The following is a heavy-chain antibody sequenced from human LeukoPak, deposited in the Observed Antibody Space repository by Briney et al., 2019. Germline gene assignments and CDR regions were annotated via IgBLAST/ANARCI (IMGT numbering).Heavy chain of an antibody. J-gene: IGHJ4*02. CDR1: GGSFSGYY. CDR2: INHSGST. CDR3: AREKNGWYPFDY. D-gene: IGHD6-19*01. Sequence: SETLSLTCAVYGGSFSGYYWSWIRQPPGKGLEWIGEINHSGSTNYNPSLKSRVTISVDTSKNQFSLKLSSVTAADTAVYYCAREKNGWYPFDYWGQGTLVTVSS. V-gene: IGHV4-34*01.